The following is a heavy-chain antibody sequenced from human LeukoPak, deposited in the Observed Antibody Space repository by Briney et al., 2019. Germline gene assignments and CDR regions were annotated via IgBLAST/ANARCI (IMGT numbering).Heavy chain of an antibody. V-gene: IGHV3-21*01. J-gene: IGHJ6*03. CDR1: GFTFSSYE. D-gene: IGHD1-1*01. CDR3: ARVGNWNRGYYYYMDV. CDR2: ISSSSSYI. Sequence: GGSLRLSCAASGFTFSSYEMNWVRQAPGKGLERVSSISSSSSYIYYADSVKGRFTISRDNAKNSLYLQMNSLRAEDTAVYYCARVGNWNRGYYYYMDVWGKGTTVTISS.